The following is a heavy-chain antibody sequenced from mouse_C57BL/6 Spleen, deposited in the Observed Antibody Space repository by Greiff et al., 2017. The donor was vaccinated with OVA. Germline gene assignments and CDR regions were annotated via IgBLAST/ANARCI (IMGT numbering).Heavy chain of an antibody. CDR2: INPNYGTT. Sequence: EVQLMESGPELVKPGASVKISCKASGYSFTDYYMNWVKQSNGKSLEWIGVINPNYGTTSYNQKFKGKATLTVDQSSSTAYMQLNSLTSEDSAVYYCARLTTVVDAMDYWGQGTSVTVSS. CDR3: ARLTTVVDAMDY. V-gene: IGHV1-39*01. J-gene: IGHJ4*01. D-gene: IGHD1-1*01. CDR1: GYSFTDYY.